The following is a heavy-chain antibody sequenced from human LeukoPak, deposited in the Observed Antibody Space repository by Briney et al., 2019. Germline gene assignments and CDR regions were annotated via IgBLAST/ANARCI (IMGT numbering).Heavy chain of an antibody. CDR1: GGFISSYY. CDR2: IYYIGST. J-gene: IGHJ4*02. Sequence: SETLSLTCTVSGGFISSYYWSWIRQPPGKGLEWIGYIYYIGSTNYNPSLKSRVTISVDTSKNQFSLKLSSVTAADTAVYYCARVDSNNWYDSRGYFDYWGQGTLVTVSS. V-gene: IGHV4-59*01. CDR3: ARVDSNNWYDSRGYFDY. D-gene: IGHD6-13*01.